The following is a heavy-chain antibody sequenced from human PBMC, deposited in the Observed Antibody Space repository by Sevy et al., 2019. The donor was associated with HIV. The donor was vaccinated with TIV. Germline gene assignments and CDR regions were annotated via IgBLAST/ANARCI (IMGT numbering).Heavy chain of an antibody. CDR2: ISSSSGTR. J-gene: IGHJ4*02. V-gene: IGHV3-48*02. D-gene: IGHD2-15*01. Sequence: GGSLRLSCAASTFTFSSYSMHWVRQAPGKGLEWVSYISSSSGTRYYADSVKGRFTISRDNAKNSLFLQMNSLREEDTAVYYCASRGYCGGGSCYSGPNDYWGQGTLVTVSS. CDR1: TFTFSSYS. CDR3: ASRGYCGGGSCYSGPNDY.